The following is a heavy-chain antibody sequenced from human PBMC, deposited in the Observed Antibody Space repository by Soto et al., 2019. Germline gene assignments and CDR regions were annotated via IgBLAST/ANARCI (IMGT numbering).Heavy chain of an antibody. CDR3: ARDSIYGDYVPDDY. CDR1: VGTFSSYA. V-gene: IGHV1-69*01. D-gene: IGHD4-17*01. Sequence: VQLVQSGAEVKKPGSSVKVSCKASVGTFSSYAISWVRQAPGQGPEWMGGIIPIFGTANYAQKFQGRVTITGDESTSTAYMELSSLRSEDTAVYYCARDSIYGDYVPDDYWGQGTLVTVSS. CDR2: IIPIFGTA. J-gene: IGHJ4*02.